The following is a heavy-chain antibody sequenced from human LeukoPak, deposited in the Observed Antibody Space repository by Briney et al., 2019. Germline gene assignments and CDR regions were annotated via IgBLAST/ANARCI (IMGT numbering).Heavy chain of an antibody. D-gene: IGHD3-9*01. CDR1: GFTFSSNA. V-gene: IGHV3-23*01. CDR2: ITVSGGNT. Sequence: GGSLRLSCAASGFTFSSNAMSWVRQAPGKGLEWVSGITVSGGNTYYADSVKGRFTISRDNSKNTLYLQMNSLRAEDTAVYYCAKFGDILTGFFVPDAFDIWGQGTMVTVSS. CDR3: AKFGDILTGFFVPDAFDI. J-gene: IGHJ3*02.